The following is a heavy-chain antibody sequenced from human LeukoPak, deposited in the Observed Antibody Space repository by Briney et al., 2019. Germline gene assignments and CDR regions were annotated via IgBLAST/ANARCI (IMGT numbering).Heavy chain of an antibody. CDR3: AKLGGYCSSGSCRDFDY. J-gene: IGHJ4*02. CDR1: GFTFSSYA. Sequence: GGSLRLSCAASGFTFSSYAMHWVRQAPGKGLEWVAVISYDGSNKYYADSVKGRFTISRDNSKNTLYLQVDSLRAEDTAVYYCAKLGGYCSSGSCRDFDYWGQGTLVTVSS. CDR2: ISYDGSNK. V-gene: IGHV3-30-3*02. D-gene: IGHD2-15*01.